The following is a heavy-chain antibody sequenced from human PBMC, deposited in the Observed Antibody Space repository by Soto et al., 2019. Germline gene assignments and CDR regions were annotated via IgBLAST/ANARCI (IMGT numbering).Heavy chain of an antibody. V-gene: IGHV3-23*01. CDR1: GFTFSTYG. CDR3: AKDPATIAVAGTFDY. J-gene: IGHJ4*02. CDR2: ISGSGGST. D-gene: IGHD6-19*01. Sequence: PGGSLRLSCAASGFTFSTYGMSWVRQAPGKGLEWVSIISGSGGSTYYADTVKGRFTISRDNSKNTLYLQMNSLRAEDTAVYYCAKDPATIAVAGTFDYWGQGTLVTVSS.